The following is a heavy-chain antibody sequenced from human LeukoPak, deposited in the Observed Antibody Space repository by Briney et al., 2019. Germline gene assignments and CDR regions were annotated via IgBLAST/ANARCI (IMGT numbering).Heavy chain of an antibody. J-gene: IGHJ4*02. D-gene: IGHD4-23*01. CDR1: GGSFSGYY. Sequence: SETLSLTCAVYGGSFSGYYWSWVRQPPGKGLEWIGEINHSGSTNYNPSLKSRVTISVDTSKNQFSLKLSSVTAADTAVYYCARATTTVVDYWAREPWSPSPQ. V-gene: IGHV4-34*01. CDR3: ARATTTVVDY. CDR2: INHSGST.